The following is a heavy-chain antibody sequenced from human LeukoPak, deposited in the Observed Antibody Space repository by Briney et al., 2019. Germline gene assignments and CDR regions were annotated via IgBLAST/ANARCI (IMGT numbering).Heavy chain of an antibody. Sequence: GGSLRLSCAASGFTFSSYWMSWVRQAPGKGLEWVANIKQDGSEKYYVDSVKGRFTISRDNAKNSLYLQMNSLRAEDTAVYYCARGCWQLVQVEYFQHWGQGTLVTVSS. CDR1: GFTFSSYW. CDR2: IKQDGSEK. CDR3: ARGCWQLVQVEYFQH. J-gene: IGHJ1*01. D-gene: IGHD6-6*01. V-gene: IGHV3-7*01.